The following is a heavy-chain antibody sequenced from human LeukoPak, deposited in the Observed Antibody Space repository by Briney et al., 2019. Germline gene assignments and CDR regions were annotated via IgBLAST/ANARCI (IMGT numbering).Heavy chain of an antibody. V-gene: IGHV4-39*07. CDR3: ARGPDIVVVPAADLYYFDY. CDR2: IYYSGST. J-gene: IGHJ4*02. CDR1: GGSISSSSYY. D-gene: IGHD2-2*01. Sequence: SETLSLTCTVSGGSISSSSYYWGWIRQPPGKGLEWIGSIYYSGSTYYNPSLKSRVTISVDTSKNQFSLKLSSVTAADTAVYYCARGPDIVVVPAADLYYFDYWGQGTLVTVSS.